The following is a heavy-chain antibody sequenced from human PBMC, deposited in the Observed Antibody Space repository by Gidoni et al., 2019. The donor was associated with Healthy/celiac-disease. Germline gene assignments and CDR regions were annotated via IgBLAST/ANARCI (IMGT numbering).Heavy chain of an antibody. Sequence: QVQLVQSGAEVKKPGSSVKVSCKASGGTFTSYAISWVRQAPGQGLEWMGGIIPIFGTANYAQKFQGRVTITADESTSTAYMELSSLRSEDTAVYYCARGGLIAAAGSYYFDYWGQGTLVTVSS. CDR1: GGTFTSYA. CDR2: IIPIFGTA. V-gene: IGHV1-69*01. J-gene: IGHJ4*02. D-gene: IGHD6-13*01. CDR3: ARGGLIAAAGSYYFDY.